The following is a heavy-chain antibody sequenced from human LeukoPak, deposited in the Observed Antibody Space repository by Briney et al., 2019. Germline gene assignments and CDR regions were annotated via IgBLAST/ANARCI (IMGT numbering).Heavy chain of an antibody. CDR1: GYSLTGYY. D-gene: IGHD3-10*01. J-gene: IGHJ3*02. V-gene: IGHV1-2*02. CDR2: LNPNSGGT. CDR3: ARGGTVVRGADDAFDI. Sequence: ASVKVSCKASGYSLTGYYMHWVRQAPGQGLEWMGWLNPNSGGTNYVEKFQGRVTMTRVTSMRTAYMELSRLRSDDTAVYYCARGGTVVRGADDAFDIWGQGTIITVSS.